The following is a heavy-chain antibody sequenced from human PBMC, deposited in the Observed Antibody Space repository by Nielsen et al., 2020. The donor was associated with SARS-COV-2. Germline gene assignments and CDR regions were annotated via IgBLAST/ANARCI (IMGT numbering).Heavy chain of an antibody. CDR1: GGSVSSGSYY. CDR3: ARVYSSGWYGDYYYGMDV. CDR2: IYYSGST. V-gene: IGHV4-61*01. Sequence: SETLSLTCTVSGGSVSSGSYYWSWIRQPPGKGLEWIGYIYYSGSTNYNPSLKSRVTISVDTSKNQFSLKLSSVTAADTAVYYCARVYSSGWYGDYYYGMDVWGQGTTVTVSS. J-gene: IGHJ6*02. D-gene: IGHD6-19*01.